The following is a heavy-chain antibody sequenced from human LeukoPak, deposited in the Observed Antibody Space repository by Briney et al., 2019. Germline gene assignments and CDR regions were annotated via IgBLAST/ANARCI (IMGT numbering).Heavy chain of an antibody. CDR3: AKDTRGLRFLEWLFIDY. CDR2: ISGSGGST. D-gene: IGHD3-3*01. J-gene: IGHJ4*02. V-gene: IGHV3-23*01. CDR1: GFTVGSNY. Sequence: GGSLRLSCAASGFTVGSNYMSWVRQAPGKGLEWVSAISGSGGSTYYADSVKGRFTISRDNSKNTLYLQMNSLRAEDTAVYYCAKDTRGLRFLEWLFIDYWGQGTLVTVSS.